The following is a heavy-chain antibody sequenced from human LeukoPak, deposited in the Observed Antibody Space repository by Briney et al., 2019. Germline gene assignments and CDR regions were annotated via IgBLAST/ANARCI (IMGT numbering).Heavy chain of an antibody. CDR2: ISSSSSYI. J-gene: IGHJ4*02. CDR1: GFTFSSYS. D-gene: IGHD3-3*01. Sequence: GGSLRLSCAASGFTFSSYSMNWVRQAPGKGLEWVSSISSSSSYIYYADSVKGRFTISRDNAKNSLYLQMNSLRAEDTAVYYCARDPGQYDFWSGYQNYFDYWGQGTLATVSS. CDR3: ARDPGQYDFWSGYQNYFDY. V-gene: IGHV3-21*01.